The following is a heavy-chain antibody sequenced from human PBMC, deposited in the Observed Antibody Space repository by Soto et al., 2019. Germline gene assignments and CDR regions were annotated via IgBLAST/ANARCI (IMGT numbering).Heavy chain of an antibody. Sequence: PSQMLRVTCTVADGSISSYGCSWIMQPKGKRLEWIGYIYYSGSTNYNPSLKSRVTISVDTSKNQFSLKLSSVTAADTAVYYCARSHYDILTGYWFDPWGQGTLVTVSS. CDR2: IYYSGST. D-gene: IGHD3-9*01. CDR1: DGSISSYG. J-gene: IGHJ5*02. CDR3: ARSHYDILTGYWFDP. V-gene: IGHV4-59*01.